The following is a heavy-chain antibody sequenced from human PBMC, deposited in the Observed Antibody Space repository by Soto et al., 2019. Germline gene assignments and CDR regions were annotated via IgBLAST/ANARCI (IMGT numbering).Heavy chain of an antibody. Sequence: GGSLRLSCAASGFTVSSNYMSWVRQAPGKGLEWVSVISASGDATYYAASVKGRFTLSRDNSKNTLYLQMNSLTVADTAVYYCAKKVTIYAVDPADYWGQGTQVTVSS. V-gene: IGHV3-23*01. CDR3: AKKVTIYAVDPADY. CDR1: GFTVSSNY. J-gene: IGHJ4*02. CDR2: ISASGDAT. D-gene: IGHD3-3*01.